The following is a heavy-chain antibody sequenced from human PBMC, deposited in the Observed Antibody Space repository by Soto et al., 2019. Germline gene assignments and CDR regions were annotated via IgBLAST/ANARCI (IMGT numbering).Heavy chain of an antibody. CDR3: ARWSFLDY. D-gene: IGHD1-26*01. CDR2: ISGSDGKT. CDR1: GFSFSSYA. V-gene: IGHV3-23*01. J-gene: IGHJ4*02. Sequence: GGSLRLSCTASGFSFSSYALSWVRQSPGKGLEWVSTISGSDGKTYYADSVKGRLSISRDTSKTTLYLEMTSLRVEDTAVYYCARWSFLDYWGQGTRVTVSS.